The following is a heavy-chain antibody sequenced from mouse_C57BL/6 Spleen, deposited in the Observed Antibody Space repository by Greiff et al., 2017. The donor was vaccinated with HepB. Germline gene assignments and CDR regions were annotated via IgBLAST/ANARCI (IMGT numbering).Heavy chain of an antibody. D-gene: IGHD1-1*01. CDR1: GYTFTSYG. J-gene: IGHJ4*01. CDR3: ARELYGSSFYAMEY. CDR2: IYPRSGNT. V-gene: IGHV1-81*01. Sequence: VKLMESGAELARPGASVKLSCKASGYTFTSYGISWVKQRTGQGLEWIGEIYPRSGNTYYNEKFKGKATLTADKSSSTAYMGPRSLTAEDSAVYFCARELYGSSFYAMEYWGQGTSVTVSS.